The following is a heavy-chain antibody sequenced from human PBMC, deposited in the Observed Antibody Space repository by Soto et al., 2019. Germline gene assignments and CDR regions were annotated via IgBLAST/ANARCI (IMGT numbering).Heavy chain of an antibody. J-gene: IGHJ4*02. D-gene: IGHD2-21*01. CDR2: ISYSGNP. Sequence: PSETLSLTCTVSGASISSYYWSWIRQPPGKRLEWIGHISYSGNPDYNPSLNSRVTISVDTSKNQFSLKLTSVTAADTAVYYRARHYSADAFHYWGQAKLLTVSS. CDR1: GASISSYY. V-gene: IGHV4-59*08. CDR3: ARHYSADAFHY.